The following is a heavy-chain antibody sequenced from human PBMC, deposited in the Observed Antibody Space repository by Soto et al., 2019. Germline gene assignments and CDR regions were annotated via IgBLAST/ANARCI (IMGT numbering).Heavy chain of an antibody. Sequence: EVQLLESGGGLVQPGGSLRLSCAASEFTFSTYAMSWVRQAPGKGLEWVSAIGGSGSKTYYADSVKGRFTISRDNSKNTLHLQMNSLRAEDTAVYYCAKEPRSNGYFDLWGRGTLVTDSS. V-gene: IGHV3-23*01. J-gene: IGHJ2*01. CDR2: IGGSGSKT. CDR3: AKEPRSNGYFDL. CDR1: EFTFSTYA. D-gene: IGHD3-16*01.